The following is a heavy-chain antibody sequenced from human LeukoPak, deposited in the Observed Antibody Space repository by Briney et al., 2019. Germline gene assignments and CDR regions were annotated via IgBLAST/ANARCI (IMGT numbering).Heavy chain of an antibody. Sequence: GRSLRLSCAASGFTFSSYGMHWVRQAPGKGLEWVAVISYDGSNKYYADSVKGRFTISRDNSKNTLYLQMNSLRAEDTAVYYCARGIGYNYVDFDYWGQGTLVTVSS. CDR3: ARGIGYNYVDFDY. CDR1: GFTFSSYG. D-gene: IGHD5-24*01. J-gene: IGHJ4*02. CDR2: ISYDGSNK. V-gene: IGHV3-30*03.